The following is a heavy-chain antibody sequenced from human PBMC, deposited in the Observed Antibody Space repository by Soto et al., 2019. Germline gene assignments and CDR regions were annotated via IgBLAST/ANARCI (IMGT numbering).Heavy chain of an antibody. CDR3: ARSIVVVTAADY. CDR2: INAGNGNT. J-gene: IGHJ4*02. D-gene: IGHD2-21*02. V-gene: IGHV1-3*01. Sequence: ASVKVSCKASGYTFTSYAMHWVRQAPGQRLEWMGWINAGNGNTKYSQKFQGRVTITRDTSASTAYMELSSLRSEDTAVYYCARSIVVVTAADYWGQXTPVTSPQ. CDR1: GYTFTSYA.